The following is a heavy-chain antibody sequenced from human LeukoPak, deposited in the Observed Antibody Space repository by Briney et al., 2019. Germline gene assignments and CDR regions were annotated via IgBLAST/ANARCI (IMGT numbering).Heavy chain of an antibody. Sequence: PGGSLRLSCAASGFTFSSYGMHWVRQAPGKGLEWVAFIRYDGSNKYYADSVKGRFTVSRDSSRDTLYLQMNSLRPEDTAVYYCTRDPYRDAPDYFDYWGQGTLVTVSS. D-gene: IGHD1-14*01. V-gene: IGHV3-30*02. CDR2: IRYDGSNK. J-gene: IGHJ4*02. CDR3: TRDPYRDAPDYFDY. CDR1: GFTFSSYG.